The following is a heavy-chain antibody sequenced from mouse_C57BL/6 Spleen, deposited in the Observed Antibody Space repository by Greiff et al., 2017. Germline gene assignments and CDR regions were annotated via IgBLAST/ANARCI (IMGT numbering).Heavy chain of an antibody. D-gene: IGHD4-1*01. CDR2: ISYDGSN. CDR1: GYSITSGYY. V-gene: IGHV3-6*01. CDR3: ARDRALTGTVAMDY. J-gene: IGHJ4*01. Sequence: EVQLQESGPGLAKPSQTLSLTCSVTGYSITSGYYWNWIRQFPGNKLEWMGYISYDGSNNYNPSLKNRISITRDTSKNQFFLKLNSVTTEDTATYYCARDRALTGTVAMDYWGQGTSVTVSS.